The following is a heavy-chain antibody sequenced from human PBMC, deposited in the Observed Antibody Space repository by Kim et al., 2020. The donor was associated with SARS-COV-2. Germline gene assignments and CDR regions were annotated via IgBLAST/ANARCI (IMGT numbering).Heavy chain of an antibody. Sequence: GGSLRLSCAASGFTFSNYVMIWLRQAPGKGLEWVSSLSGSGGSTYYADSVKGRFTISRDNPKNTLYLQMNSLRAEDTAVYYCAGREAASNHFDYWGQGTL. CDR1: GFTFSNYV. D-gene: IGHD6-25*01. CDR3: AGREAASNHFDY. V-gene: IGHV3-23*01. J-gene: IGHJ4*02. CDR2: LSGSGGST.